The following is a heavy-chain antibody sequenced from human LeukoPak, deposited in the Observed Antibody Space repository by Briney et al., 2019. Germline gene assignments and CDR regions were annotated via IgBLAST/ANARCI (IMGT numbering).Heavy chain of an antibody. Sequence: GSSVKVSCKASGYTFTSYGISWVGQAPGQGLEWMGWMSAYNGNTNYAQKLQGRVTMTTDTSTSTAYMELRSLRSDATAVYYCARSLRVLQWPHPHNWFEPWGHGTLV. CDR1: GYTFTSYG. CDR3: ARSLRVLQWPHPHNWFEP. J-gene: IGHJ5*02. CDR2: MSAYNGNT. D-gene: IGHD3-3*01. V-gene: IGHV1-18*01.